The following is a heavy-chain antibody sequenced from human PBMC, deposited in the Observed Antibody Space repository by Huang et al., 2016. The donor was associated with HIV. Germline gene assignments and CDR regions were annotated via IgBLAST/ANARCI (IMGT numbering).Heavy chain of an antibody. CDR2: INTKTGKP. Sequence: QVQLVQSGSELRKPGASVKVSCKASGYTFTTYSLIWVRQAPGQGLEWKGWINTKTGKPTYAQGFTGRLVFSWDTTVNTAYLQISSLKTDDTAKYFCARYRLTGTFLDSWGQGTQVTVSS. J-gene: IGHJ4*02. V-gene: IGHV7-4-1*02. D-gene: IGHD3-9*01. CDR1: GYTFTTYS. CDR3: ARYRLTGTFLDS.